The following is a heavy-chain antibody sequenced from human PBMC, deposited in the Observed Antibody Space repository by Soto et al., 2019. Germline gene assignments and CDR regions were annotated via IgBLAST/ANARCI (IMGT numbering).Heavy chain of an antibody. CDR1: GFTFRDYA. J-gene: IGHJ6*02. V-gene: IGHV3-30-3*01. CDR3: ARQGMAARKYFHRYLDV. CDR2: ISYDGSST. D-gene: IGHD6-6*01. Sequence: ESGGGVVQPGRSLRLSCAASGFTFRDYAFHWVRQAPGKGLEWVTLISYDGSSTLFADSVKGRFTISRDNSQKTLYLQMNSLRAEDTAVYYCARQGMAARKYFHRYLDVWGQGTTVIVSS.